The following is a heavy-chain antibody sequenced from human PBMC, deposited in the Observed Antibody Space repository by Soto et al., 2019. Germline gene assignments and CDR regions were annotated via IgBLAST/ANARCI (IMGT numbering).Heavy chain of an antibody. CDR3: ARDRGDGYKPYFAY. D-gene: IGHD5-12*01. CDR2: ISSSSSYT. J-gene: IGHJ4*02. Sequence: QVQLVESGGGLVKPGGSLRLSCAASGFTFSDYYMSWIRQAPGKGLEWVSYISSSSSYTNYADSVKGRFTISRDNAKNSLYLQMNSLRAEDTAVYYCARDRGDGYKPYFAYWGQGTLVTVSS. V-gene: IGHV3-11*06. CDR1: GFTFSDYY.